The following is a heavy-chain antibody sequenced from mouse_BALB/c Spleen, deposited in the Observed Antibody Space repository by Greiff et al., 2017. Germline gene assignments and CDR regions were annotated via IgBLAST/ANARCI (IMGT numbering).Heavy chain of an antibody. CDR3: ACTASYFDV. D-gene: IGHD1-2*01. Sequence: EVQLVESGPGLVKPSQSLSLTCTVTGYSITSDYAWNWIRQFPGNKLEWMGYISYSGSTSYNPSLKSRISITRDTSKNQFFLQLNSVTTEDTATYYCACTASYFDVWGAGTTVTVSS. CDR2: ISYSGST. J-gene: IGHJ1*01. CDR1: GYSITSDYA. V-gene: IGHV3-2*02.